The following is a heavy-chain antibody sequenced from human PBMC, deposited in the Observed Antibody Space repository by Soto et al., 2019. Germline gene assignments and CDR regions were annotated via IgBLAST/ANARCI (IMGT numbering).Heavy chain of an antibody. V-gene: IGHV3-74*01. Sequence: GSLRLSCAASGFTFNYYWMHWVRQAPGQGLMWVSHIHSDGSKTTYADSVKGRFTISRDNAKNTLYLQMNSLRAEDTAVYYCVRGDRGGFDLWGQGTAVTVSS. CDR2: IHSDGSKT. D-gene: IGHD2-21*02. J-gene: IGHJ3*01. CDR3: VRGDRGGFDL. CDR1: GFTFNYYW.